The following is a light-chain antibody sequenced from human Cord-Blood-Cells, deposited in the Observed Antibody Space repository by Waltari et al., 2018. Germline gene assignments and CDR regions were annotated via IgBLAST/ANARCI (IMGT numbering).Light chain of an antibody. J-gene: IGLJ2*01. CDR1: SSDDGSYNR. V-gene: IGLV2-23*01. Sequence: QSALTQPASASGSPGHSITISCPGTSSDDGSYNRVSWSQQHPGKAPKLMLDEGSKRRSGVSNRFSGSKSGNTASLTISGLQAEDVADYYCCSYAGSSYVVFGGGTKLTVL. CDR2: EGS. CDR3: CSYAGSSYVV.